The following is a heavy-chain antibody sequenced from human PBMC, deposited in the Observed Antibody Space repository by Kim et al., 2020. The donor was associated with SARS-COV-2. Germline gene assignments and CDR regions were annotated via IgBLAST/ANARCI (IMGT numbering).Heavy chain of an antibody. CDR3: ATSGYDYRGVRY. V-gene: IGHV3-53*01. CDR1: GFSVSSNY. Sequence: GGSLRLSCAASGFSVSSNYMSWVRQAPGKGLEWVSVIYSAGNTYYGDSVKGRFTISRDNSNNILYLQMNSLRAEDTGLYYCATSGYDYRGVRYWGQGTLV. D-gene: IGHD5-12*01. J-gene: IGHJ4*02. CDR2: IYSAGNT.